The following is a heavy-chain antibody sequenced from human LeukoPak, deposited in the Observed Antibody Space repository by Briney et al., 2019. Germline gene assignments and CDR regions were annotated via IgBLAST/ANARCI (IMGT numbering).Heavy chain of an antibody. CDR3: ARGLSSSRWYYN. V-gene: IGHV3-30*02. J-gene: IGHJ4*02. Sequence: GGSLRLSCAASGFTFSSYGMHWVRQAPGKGLEWVSFIRFDGSNKYYADSVKGRFTISRDNSKNTLYLQMNSLRAEDTAVYYCARGLSSSRWYYNWGQGTLVTVSS. D-gene: IGHD6-13*01. CDR1: GFTFSSYG. CDR2: IRFDGSNK.